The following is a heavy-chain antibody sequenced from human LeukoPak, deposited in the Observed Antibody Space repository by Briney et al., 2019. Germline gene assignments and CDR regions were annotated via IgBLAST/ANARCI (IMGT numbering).Heavy chain of an antibody. Sequence: GGSLRLSCAASGFTFDDYGMSWVRQAPGKGLEWVSSISSSSSYIYYADSVKGRFTISRDNAKNSLYLQMNSLRAEDTAVYYCARVWFGEHFDYWGQGTLVTVSS. J-gene: IGHJ4*02. CDR3: ARVWFGEHFDY. D-gene: IGHD3-10*01. CDR2: ISSSSSYI. CDR1: GFTFDDYG. V-gene: IGHV3-21*01.